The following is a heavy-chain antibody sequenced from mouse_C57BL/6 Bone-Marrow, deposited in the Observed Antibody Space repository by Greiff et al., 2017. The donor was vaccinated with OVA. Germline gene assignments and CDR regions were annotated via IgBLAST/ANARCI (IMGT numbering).Heavy chain of an antibody. Sequence: QVQLQQPGAELVMPGASVKLSCKASGYTFTSYWMHWVKQRPGQGLEWIGEIDPSDSYTNYNQKFKGKSTLTVDKSSSTAYMQLSSLTSEDSAVYYCARPGSNYVSRFAYWGQGTLVTVSA. J-gene: IGHJ3*01. D-gene: IGHD2-5*01. CDR3: ARPGSNYVSRFAY. CDR1: GYTFTSYW. CDR2: IDPSDSYT. V-gene: IGHV1-69*01.